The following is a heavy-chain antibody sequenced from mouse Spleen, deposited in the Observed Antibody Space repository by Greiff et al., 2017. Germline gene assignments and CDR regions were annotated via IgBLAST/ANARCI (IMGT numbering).Heavy chain of an antibody. J-gene: IGHJ2*01. Sequence: EVHLVESGGGLVQPGGSRKLSCAASGFTFSSYDMSWVRQTPEKRLEWVATISSGGSYTYYPDSVKGRFTISRDNARNTLYLQMSSLRSEDTALYYCARHRPLLPFDYWGQGTTLTVSS. CDR1: GFTFSSYD. V-gene: IGHV5-9*02. CDR3: ARHRPLLPFDY. D-gene: IGHD1-1*01. CDR2: ISSGGSYT.